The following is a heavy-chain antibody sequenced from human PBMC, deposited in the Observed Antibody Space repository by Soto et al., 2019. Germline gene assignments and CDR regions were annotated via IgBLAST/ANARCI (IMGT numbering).Heavy chain of an antibody. CDR1: GYTFTSYG. D-gene: IGHD3-9*01. Sequence: ASVKVSCKASGYTFTSYGISWVRQAPGQGLEWMGWISAYNGNTNYAQKLQGRVTMTTDTSTSTAYMELRSLRSDDTAVYYCARGPYYDILTGYYAPEVYYYYGMDVWGQGTTVTVSS. V-gene: IGHV1-18*01. CDR2: ISAYNGNT. CDR3: ARGPYYDILTGYYAPEVYYYYGMDV. J-gene: IGHJ6*02.